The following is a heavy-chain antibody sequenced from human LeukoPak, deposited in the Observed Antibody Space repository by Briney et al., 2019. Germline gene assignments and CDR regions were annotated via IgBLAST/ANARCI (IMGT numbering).Heavy chain of an antibody. V-gene: IGHV1-69*05. CDR1: GGTFSSYA. CDR2: IIPIFGTA. D-gene: IGHD4-17*01. Sequence: ASVKVSCKASGGTFSSYAISWVRQAPGQGLEWMGRIIPIFGTANYAQKFQGRVTITTEESTSTAYMEQSSLRSEDTAVYYCARARGDYDDYFQHWGQGTLVTVSS. CDR3: ARARGDYDDYFQH. J-gene: IGHJ1*01.